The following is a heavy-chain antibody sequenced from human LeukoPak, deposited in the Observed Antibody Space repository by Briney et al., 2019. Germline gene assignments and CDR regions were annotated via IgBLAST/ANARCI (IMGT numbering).Heavy chain of an antibody. J-gene: IGHJ2*01. CDR2: INHIGST. CDR3: ARGRRVVRGLLYWHFDL. CDR1: VGSFSGYY. Sequence: SETLSLTCAVYVGSFSGYYWSWIRQPPGKGLEWIGEINHIGSTNYNPSLKRRVTISVDTSKNQFSLKLSSVTAADTAVYYCARGRRVVRGLLYWHFDLWGRGTLVTVSS. D-gene: IGHD3-10*01. V-gene: IGHV4-34*01.